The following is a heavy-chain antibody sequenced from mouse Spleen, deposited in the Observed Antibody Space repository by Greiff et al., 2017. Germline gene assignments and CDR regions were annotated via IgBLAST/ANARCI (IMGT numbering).Heavy chain of an antibody. Sequence: VKLQESGAELVRPGASVTLSCKASGYTFTDYEMHWVKQTPVHGLEWIGAIDPETGGTAYNQKFKGKAILTADKSSSTAYMELRSLTSEDSAVYYCTRSVTTVVAADYWGQGTTLTVSS. D-gene: IGHD1-1*01. J-gene: IGHJ2*01. CDR2: IDPETGGT. V-gene: IGHV1-15*01. CDR3: TRSVTTVVAADY. CDR1: GYTFTDYE.